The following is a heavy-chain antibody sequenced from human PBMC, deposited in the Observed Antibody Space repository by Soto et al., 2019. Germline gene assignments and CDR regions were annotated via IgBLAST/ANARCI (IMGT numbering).Heavy chain of an antibody. V-gene: IGHV2-5*01. CDR1: GFSLTTSGVG. D-gene: IGHD2-2*01. J-gene: IGHJ4*02. CDR3: AHTRVPDTLDY. CDR2: IYWNGIE. Sequence: QITLKESGPTLVKPTQTLTLTCTFSGFSLTTSGVGVTWIRQPPGKALEWLGLIYWNGIERYSPSLKSRLSLTKDTSKDQVDLTMTDVGPVDTATYYCAHTRVPDTLDYWGPGTRVTVSS.